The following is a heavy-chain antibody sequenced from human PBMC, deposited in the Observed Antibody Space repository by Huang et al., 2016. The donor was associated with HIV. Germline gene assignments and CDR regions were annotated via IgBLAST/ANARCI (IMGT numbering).Heavy chain of an antibody. CDR1: GGSISSHY. J-gene: IGHJ4*01. CDR2: IYYSGVS. V-gene: IGHV4-59*11. D-gene: IGHD2-15*01. Sequence: QVQLQESGPGLVKPSETLSLTCSVSGGSISSHYWSWIRQPPGKGLAWIGSIYYSGVSNYSPALKSRVFISLDTSRNQFALKLSSVTAADTAVYYCARDRRHCSGGSCYYSDYWGHGTLVTVSS. CDR3: ARDRRHCSGGSCYYSDY.